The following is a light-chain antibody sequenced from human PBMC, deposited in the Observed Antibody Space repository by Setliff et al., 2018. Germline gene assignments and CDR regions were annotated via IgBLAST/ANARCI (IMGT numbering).Light chain of an antibody. J-gene: IGLJ1*01. CDR3: CTYTASTTYV. Sequence: QSVLTQPASVSGSPGQTIILSCTGTGSDVGGYDYISWYQQHPGKVPKLIIFDVSNRPSGVSHRFSGSKSGNTASLTISGLQADDEADYYCCTYTASTTYVFVNGTKVTVL. CDR1: GSDVGGYDY. V-gene: IGLV2-14*03. CDR2: DVS.